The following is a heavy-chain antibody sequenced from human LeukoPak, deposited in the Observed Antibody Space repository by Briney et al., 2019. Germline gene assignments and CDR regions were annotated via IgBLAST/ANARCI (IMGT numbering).Heavy chain of an antibody. CDR3: ARLLRGGRDTPMVTMIVVRAKSGAFDI. J-gene: IGHJ3*02. V-gene: IGHV4-34*01. CDR1: GGSFSGYY. D-gene: IGHD3-22*01. CDR2: INHSGST. Sequence: PSETLSLTCAVYGGSFSGYYWSWIRQPPGKGLEWIGEINHSGSTNYNPSLKSQVTISVDTSKNQFSLRLSSVTAADTAVYYCARLLRGGRDTPMVTMIVVRAKSGAFDIWGQGTMVTVSS.